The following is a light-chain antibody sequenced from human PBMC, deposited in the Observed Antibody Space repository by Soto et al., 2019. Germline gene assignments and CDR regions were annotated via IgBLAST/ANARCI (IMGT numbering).Light chain of an antibody. J-gene: IGKJ2*01. V-gene: IGKV2-30*01. CDR1: QSLAYIDGNTY. CDR2: KVS. CDR3: MQGTRGPPYL. Sequence: EVVMTQSPLSLPVTLGQPASISCRSSQSLAYIDGNTYLSWFQQRPGQSPRRLIYKVSNRESGVPDGCGGSGSGSNLTLKISRVEAEEVGVYYCMQGTRGPPYLFAQVTKLQIK.